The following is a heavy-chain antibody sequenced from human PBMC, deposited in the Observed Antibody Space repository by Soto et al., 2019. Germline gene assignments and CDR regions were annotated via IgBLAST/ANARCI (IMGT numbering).Heavy chain of an antibody. CDR2: LYSGGST. Sequence: EVQLVETGGGLIQPGGSLRLSCVASGLTVSSNYMNWVRQAPGKGLEWVSVLYSGGSTHYAGSVKGRFIISRDNSKNTLYLQMNSLRAEDTAVYYCARDRPGDEGDAFDIWGHGTMVTVSS. CDR1: GLTVSSNY. CDR3: ARDRPGDEGDAFDI. D-gene: IGHD3-10*01. J-gene: IGHJ3*02. V-gene: IGHV3-53*02.